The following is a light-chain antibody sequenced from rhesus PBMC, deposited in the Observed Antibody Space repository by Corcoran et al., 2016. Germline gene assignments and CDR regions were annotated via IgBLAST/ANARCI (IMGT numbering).Light chain of an antibody. Sequence: QVILTQSPATLSLSPGERATLSCRASQSVSSYLAWYQQKPGQAPRLLIYGATSRPTGIPDSFSGSGSGTDVTLTISSLGPEDVGVYPCYQHSSGYSFGQGTKVEIK. V-gene: IGKV3-10*01. J-gene: IGKJ2*01. CDR3: YQHSSGYS. CDR1: QSVSSY. CDR2: GAT.